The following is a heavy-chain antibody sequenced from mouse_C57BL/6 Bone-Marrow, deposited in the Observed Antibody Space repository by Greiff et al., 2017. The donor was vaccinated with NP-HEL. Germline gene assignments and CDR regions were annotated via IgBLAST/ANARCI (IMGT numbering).Heavy chain of an antibody. V-gene: IGHV3-6*01. CDR1: GYSITSGYY. D-gene: IGHD3-2*02. CDR2: ISYDGSN. CDR3: ARVSSGYLYYFDY. J-gene: IGHJ2*01. Sequence: EVQLQESGPGLVKPSQSLSLTCSVTGYSITSGYYWNWIRQFPGNKLEWMGYISYDGSNNYNPSLKNRISITRDTSKNQFFLKLNSVTTEDTATYYCARVSSGYLYYFDYWGQGTTLTVSS.